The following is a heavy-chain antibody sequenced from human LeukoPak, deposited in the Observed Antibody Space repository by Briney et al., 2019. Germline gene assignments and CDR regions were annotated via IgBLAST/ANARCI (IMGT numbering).Heavy chain of an antibody. V-gene: IGHV1-2*02. D-gene: IGHD2-15*01. Sequence: ASVKVSCKASGYTFTCYYMHWVRQAPGQGHEWMGWINPKSGGTNYAQKFQGRVTMTRDTSISTAYMELSRLRSDDTAVYYCARDHCSGGSCYSNYWGQGTLVTVSS. J-gene: IGHJ4*02. CDR1: GYTFTCYY. CDR3: ARDHCSGGSCYSNY. CDR2: INPKSGGT.